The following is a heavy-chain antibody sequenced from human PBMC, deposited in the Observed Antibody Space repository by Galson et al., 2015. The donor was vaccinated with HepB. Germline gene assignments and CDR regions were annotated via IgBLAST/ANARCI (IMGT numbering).Heavy chain of an antibody. CDR1: GFTFSNAW. CDR2: IKGKTDGGTT. J-gene: IGHJ4*02. CDR3: TTGNLLWFGEPYYGAF. V-gene: IGHV3-15*01. Sequence: SLRLSCAASGFTFSNAWMTWVRQAPGKGLEWVGRIKGKTDGGTTDYAAPVKGRFTISRDDSKNTLYLQMNSLKTEDTAVYYCTTGNLLWFGEPYYGAFWGQGTLVTVSS. D-gene: IGHD3-10*01.